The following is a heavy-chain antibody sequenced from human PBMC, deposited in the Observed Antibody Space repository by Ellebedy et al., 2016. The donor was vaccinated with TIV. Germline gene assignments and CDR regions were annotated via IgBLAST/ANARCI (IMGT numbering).Heavy chain of an antibody. CDR2: IGSKAHFYAT. CDR1: GFTFSGAA. D-gene: IGHD2-15*01. J-gene: IGHJ4*02. V-gene: IGHV3-73*01. Sequence: PGGSLRLSCAASGFTFSGAAIHWVRQASGKGLEWVGRIGSKAHFYATAYAASVRGRFAISRDDSNNTAYLQMNRLKTEDTAVYYCTYGGSPVDYWGQGTLVTVSS. CDR3: TYGGSPVDY.